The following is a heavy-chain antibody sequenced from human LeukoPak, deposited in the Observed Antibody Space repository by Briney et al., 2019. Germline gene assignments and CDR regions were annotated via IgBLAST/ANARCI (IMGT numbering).Heavy chain of an antibody. CDR1: GFTFSNFY. CDR2: ISSASTYT. CDR3: AKFLTGQYDAFDI. Sequence: PGGSLRLSCAASGFTFSNFYMSWIRQAPGKGLERVSFISSASTYTNFADSVKGRFTVSRDNAKNSLFLQMNSLRAEDTAVYYCAKFLTGQYDAFDIWGQGTMVTVSA. J-gene: IGHJ3*02. V-gene: IGHV3-11*03. D-gene: IGHD3-9*01.